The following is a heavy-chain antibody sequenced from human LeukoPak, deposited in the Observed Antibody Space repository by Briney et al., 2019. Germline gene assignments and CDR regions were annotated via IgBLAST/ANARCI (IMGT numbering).Heavy chain of an antibody. CDR3: ARARGRFGDFDY. CDR1: GYTFTSYY. J-gene: IGHJ4*02. V-gene: IGHV1-46*01. D-gene: IGHD3-3*01. CDR2: INPSGGST. Sequence: GASVKVSCKASGYTFTSYYMHWVRQAPGQGLEWMGIINPSGGSTSYAQKFQGRVTMTRDTSTSTVYMELSSLRSEDTAVYCCARARGRFGDFDYWGQGTLVTVSS.